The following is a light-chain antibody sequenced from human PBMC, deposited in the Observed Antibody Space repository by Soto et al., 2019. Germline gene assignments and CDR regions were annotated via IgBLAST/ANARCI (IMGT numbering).Light chain of an antibody. J-gene: IGKJ2*01. CDR2: GAS. CDR1: QSVTNTY. V-gene: IGKV3-20*01. Sequence: ELVLTQSPGTLSLSPGDGATLSCRASQSVTNTYLAWYQQKPGQAPRLLTYGASSRATGIPDRFSGSGSGTHFTLTSSRLEPEDFAVYYCQHYGSSLYTFGQGTKLEIK. CDR3: QHYGSSLYT.